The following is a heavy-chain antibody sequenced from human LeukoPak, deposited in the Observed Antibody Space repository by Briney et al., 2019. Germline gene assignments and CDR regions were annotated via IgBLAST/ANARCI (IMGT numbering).Heavy chain of an antibody. J-gene: IGHJ5*02. CDR1: GGSFSGYY. V-gene: IGHV4-34*01. CDR3: ARGPHYGGNWFDP. CDR2: INHSGST. Sequence: SETLSLTCAVYGGSFSGYYWSWIRQPPGKGLEWIGEINHSGSTNYNPSLKGRVTISVDTSKNQFSLKLSSVTAADTAVYYCARGPHYGGNWFDPWGQGTLVTVSS. D-gene: IGHD4-17*01.